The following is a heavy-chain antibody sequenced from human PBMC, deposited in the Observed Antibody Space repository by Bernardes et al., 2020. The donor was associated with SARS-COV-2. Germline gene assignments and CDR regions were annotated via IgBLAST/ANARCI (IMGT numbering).Heavy chain of an antibody. CDR3: AGSSCGIDCYIGGLRSWDYGMDV. CDR1: GGSISSSNYY. CDR2: IYSSGST. D-gene: IGHD2-21*01. J-gene: IGHJ6*02. Sequence: SETLSLTCTVSGGSISSSNYYWGWLLQAPGKGLEWIGSIYSSGSTYYNPSLQSPVTESVDTSKNQFSLRLSSATAADTAVYYCAGSSCGIDCYIGGLRSWDYGMDVWGQGTTVIVSS. V-gene: IGHV4-39*01.